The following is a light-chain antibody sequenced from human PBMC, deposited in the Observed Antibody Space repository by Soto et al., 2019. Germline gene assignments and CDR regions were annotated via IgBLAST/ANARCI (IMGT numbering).Light chain of an antibody. Sequence: DIVMTQSPESLAVSLGERATINCKSSQSVLYSSNNKNYLAWYQQKPGQPPKALIYWASTRESGVPDRFSGSGSGTDFTLTISSLQAEDVAVYYCQQYYTTPWTFGQGTKVDTK. CDR1: QSVLYSSNNKNY. J-gene: IGKJ1*01. CDR2: WAS. V-gene: IGKV4-1*01. CDR3: QQYYTTPWT.